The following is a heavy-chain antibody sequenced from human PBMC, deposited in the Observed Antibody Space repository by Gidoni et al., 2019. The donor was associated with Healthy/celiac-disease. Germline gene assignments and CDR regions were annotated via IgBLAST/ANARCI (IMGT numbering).Heavy chain of an antibody. Sequence: QVQLQESGPGLVKPSQTLSLTCTVPGGSISSGGYYWSWIRQHPGKGLEWIGYIYYSGSTYYNPSLKSRVTISVDTSKNQFSLKLSSVTAADTAVYYCARDQRRRAAFDIWGQGTMVTVSS. CDR3: ARDQRRRAAFDI. V-gene: IGHV4-31*03. CDR2: IYYSGST. J-gene: IGHJ3*02. CDR1: GGSISSGGYY.